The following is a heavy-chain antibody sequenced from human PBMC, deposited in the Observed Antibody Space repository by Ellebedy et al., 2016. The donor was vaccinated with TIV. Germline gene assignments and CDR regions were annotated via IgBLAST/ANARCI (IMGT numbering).Heavy chain of an antibody. D-gene: IGHD3-16*01. CDR2: IWFDGSNK. V-gene: IGHV3-33*01. CDR3: VGLITSGGDIK. Sequence: GESLKISCVASGFTFGSYGMHWVRQAPGKGLEWVAAIWFDGSNKYYADSVKGRFTISRDNSKNTLYLQMNSPRAEDTAVYYCVGLITSGGDIKWGQGTLVTVSS. CDR1: GFTFGSYG. J-gene: IGHJ4*02.